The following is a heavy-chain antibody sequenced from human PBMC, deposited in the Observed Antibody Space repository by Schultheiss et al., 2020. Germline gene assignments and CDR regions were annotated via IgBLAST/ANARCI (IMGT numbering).Heavy chain of an antibody. Sequence: SETLSLTCTVSGGSTSSSSYYWSWIRQHPGKGLEWIGEIYHSGSTNYNPSLKSRVTISVDKSKNQFSLKLSSVTAADTAVYYCARGPSIAAAGAYYFDYWGRGTRVNVYS. CDR2: IYHSGST. D-gene: IGHD6-13*01. J-gene: IGHJ4*02. CDR1: GGSTSSSSYY. CDR3: ARGPSIAAAGAYYFDY. V-gene: IGHV4-39*07.